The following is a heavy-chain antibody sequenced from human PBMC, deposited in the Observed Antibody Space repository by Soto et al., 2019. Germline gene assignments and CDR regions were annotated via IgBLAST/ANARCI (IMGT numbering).Heavy chain of an antibody. CDR2: ISGSGGST. Sequence: GGSLRLSCAASGFTFSSYAMSWVRQAPGKGLEWVSAISGSGGSTYYADSVKGRFTISRDNSKNTLYLQMNSLRAEDTAVYYCAKDRAVTTIYYYYMDVWGKGTTVTVSS. CDR3: AKDRAVTTIYYYYMDV. CDR1: GFTFSSYA. D-gene: IGHD4-17*01. V-gene: IGHV3-23*01. J-gene: IGHJ6*03.